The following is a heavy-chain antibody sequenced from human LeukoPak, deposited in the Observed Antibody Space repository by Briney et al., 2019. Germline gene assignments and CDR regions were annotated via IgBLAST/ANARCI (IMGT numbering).Heavy chain of an antibody. CDR2: ISAYNGNT. J-gene: IGHJ6*02. Sequence: ASVKVSCKASGYTFTSYGISWVRQAPGQGLEWMGWISAYNGNTNYAQKFQGRVTMTRDTSISTAYMELSRLRSDDTAVYYCARLSGMDVWGQGTTVTVSS. CDR3: ARLSGMDV. D-gene: IGHD3-16*02. CDR1: GYTFTSYG. V-gene: IGHV1-18*01.